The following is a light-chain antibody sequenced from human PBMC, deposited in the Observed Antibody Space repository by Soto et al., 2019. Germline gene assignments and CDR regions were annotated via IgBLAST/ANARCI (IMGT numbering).Light chain of an antibody. CDR2: KVS. J-gene: IGKJ2*01. CDR3: MQGTHWPPYT. Sequence: DVVMTQSPLSLPVTLGQPASISCRSSQSLAYSDGNTYLNWFQQRPGQSPRRLIYKVSIRDSGGPHSFSGSRSGTDFTLKISRVEAEDVVVSECMQGTHWPPYTFGQGTKLEIK. V-gene: IGKV2-30*01. CDR1: QSLAYSDGNTY.